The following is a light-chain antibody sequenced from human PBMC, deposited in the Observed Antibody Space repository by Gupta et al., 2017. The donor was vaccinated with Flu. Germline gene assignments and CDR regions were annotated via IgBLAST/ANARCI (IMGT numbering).Light chain of an antibody. CDR3: QQDESLAT. CDR2: DAS. Sequence: GDRVTITCQPSQDINKFLNWYQQKSDKAPKLLIYDASNLEKGFPSRFSGTGSGTQFTFTISSLQTEDIVTYFCQQDESLATFGQGTPAEIK. J-gene: IGKJ1*01. V-gene: IGKV1-33*01. CDR1: QDINKF.